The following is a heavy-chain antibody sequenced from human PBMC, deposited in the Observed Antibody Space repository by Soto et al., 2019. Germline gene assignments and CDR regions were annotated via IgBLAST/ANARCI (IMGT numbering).Heavy chain of an antibody. Sequence: GGSLRPSCAVSGFSFSAYAMSWVRQGPGKGLEWVSSINGDGSPTYYADHVKGRYTISRDNAKNTLSLQMNSLRDEDMAVYFFARVADCTYSSNCNGRAAFDMWGQGTMVTVS. CDR2: INGDGSPT. D-gene: IGHD6-13*01. CDR1: GFSFSAYA. V-gene: IGHV3-74*01. CDR3: ARVADCTYSSNCNGRAAFDM. J-gene: IGHJ3*02.